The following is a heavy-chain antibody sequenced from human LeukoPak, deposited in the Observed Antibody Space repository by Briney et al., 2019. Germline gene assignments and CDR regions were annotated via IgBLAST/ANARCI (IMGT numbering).Heavy chain of an antibody. D-gene: IGHD3-10*01. CDR3: ARGQRGGLLLCGEFYFDY. CDR2: ISWHDDT. CDR1: GVSLSTRGAG. V-gene: IGHV2-5*01. J-gene: IGHJ4*02. Sequence: SGPTLPKPTQTLTLTYTFSGVSLSTRGAGVGWIRQPPGKALEWLPLISWHDDTRYSPSLKSRLTITPDTSNNQVGRPMTIIHPVDTATYFYARGQRGGLLLCGEFYFDYWGQGTLVTVSS.